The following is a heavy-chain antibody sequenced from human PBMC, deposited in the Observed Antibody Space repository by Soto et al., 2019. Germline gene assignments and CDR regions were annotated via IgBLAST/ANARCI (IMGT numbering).Heavy chain of an antibody. D-gene: IGHD6-19*01. V-gene: IGHV4-39*01. CDR1: GCSISSSSYY. Sequence: PSETLSLTCTVSGCSISSSSYYWGWIRQPPGKGLEWIGSIYYSGSTYYNPSLKSRVTISVDTSKNQFSLKLSSVTAADTAVYYCARQVYSSGWYFDYWGQGTLVTVSS. CDR2: IYYSGST. CDR3: ARQVYSSGWYFDY. J-gene: IGHJ4*02.